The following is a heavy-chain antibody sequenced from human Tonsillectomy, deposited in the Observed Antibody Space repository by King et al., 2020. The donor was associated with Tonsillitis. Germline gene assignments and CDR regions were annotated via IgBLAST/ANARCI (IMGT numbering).Heavy chain of an antibody. CDR3: ARPSDTYYRDAFDI. CDR1: GYSISSGYY. V-gene: IGHV4-38-2*02. J-gene: IGHJ3*02. CDR2: VYRSGST. Sequence: VQLQESGPGLVKPSETLSLTCTVSGYSISSGYYWGWIRQSPGKGLVWIGTVYRSGSTYYSPSLKSRVTISVDTSKNQFSLKLNSVTAADTAIYYCARPSDTYYRDAFDIWGRGTMVTVSS. D-gene: IGHD1-26*01.